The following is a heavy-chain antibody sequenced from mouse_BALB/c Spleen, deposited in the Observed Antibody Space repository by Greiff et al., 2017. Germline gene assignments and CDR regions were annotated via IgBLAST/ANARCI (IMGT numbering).Heavy chain of an antibody. J-gene: IGHJ3*01. CDR2: IDPENGDT. CDR3: NARGNSAY. V-gene: IGHV14-4*02. CDR1: GFNIKDYY. Sequence: VQLQQSGAELVRSGASVKLSCTASGFNIKDYYMHWVKQRPEQGLEWIGWIDPENGDTEYAPKFQGKATMTADTSSNTAYLQLSRLTSEDTAVYYCNARGNSAYWGQGTLVTVSA. D-gene: IGHD2-1*01.